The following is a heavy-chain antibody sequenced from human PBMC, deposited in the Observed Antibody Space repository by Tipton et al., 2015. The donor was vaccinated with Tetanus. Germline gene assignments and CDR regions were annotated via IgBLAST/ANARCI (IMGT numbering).Heavy chain of an antibody. CDR3: AKDLDVVATIEEGIAFDI. D-gene: IGHD5-12*01. CDR2: ISYDGSNK. Sequence: SLRLSCAASGFTFSSYGMHWVRQAPGKGLEWVAVISYDGSNKYYAGSVKGRFTISRDNSKNTLYLQMNSLRAEDTAVYYCAKDLDVVATIEEGIAFDIWGQGTTVTVSS. CDR1: GFTFSSYG. J-gene: IGHJ3*02. V-gene: IGHV3-30*18.